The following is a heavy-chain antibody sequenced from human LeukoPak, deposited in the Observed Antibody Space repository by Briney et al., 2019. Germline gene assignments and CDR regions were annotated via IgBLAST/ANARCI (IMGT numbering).Heavy chain of an antibody. CDR2: IYSGGST. D-gene: IGHD6-13*01. Sequence: GGSLRLSCAASGFTVSSNHMSWVRQAPGKGLEWVSVIYSGGSTYYSDSVKGGVTISRDNSKNTLYLQMNSLRAEDTAVYYCASHSSSWYGFDYWGQGTLVTVSS. CDR1: GFTVSSNH. CDR3: ASHSSSWYGFDY. V-gene: IGHV3-53*01. J-gene: IGHJ4*02.